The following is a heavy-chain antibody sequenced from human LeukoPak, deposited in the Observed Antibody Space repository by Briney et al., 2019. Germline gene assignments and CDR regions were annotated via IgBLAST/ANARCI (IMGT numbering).Heavy chain of an antibody. CDR2: INPNSGGT. Sequence: ASVKVSCKASGYTFTGYYMHWVRQAPGQGLEWMGWINPNSGGTNYAQKFQGRVTMTRDTSISTAYMELSRLRSDDTAVYYCARDFPVVPPPEISWFDPWGQGTLVTVSS. CDR1: GYTFTGYY. J-gene: IGHJ5*02. D-gene: IGHD2-2*01. CDR3: ARDFPVVPPPEISWFDP. V-gene: IGHV1-2*02.